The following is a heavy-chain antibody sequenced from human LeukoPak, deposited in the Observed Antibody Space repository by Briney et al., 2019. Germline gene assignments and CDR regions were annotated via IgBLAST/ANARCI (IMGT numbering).Heavy chain of an antibody. D-gene: IGHD3-22*01. V-gene: IGHV4-59*12. CDR2: FYYSGST. J-gene: IGHJ4*02. CDR3: ATDSYIYDSSGFLVDY. CDR1: GGSISSYY. Sequence: PSETLSLTCTVSGGSISSYYWSWIRQPPGKGLEWIGYFYYSGSTNYNPSLKSPVTISVDTSKNQFSLKLSSVTAADTAVYYCATDSYIYDSSGFLVDYWGQGKLVTVAS.